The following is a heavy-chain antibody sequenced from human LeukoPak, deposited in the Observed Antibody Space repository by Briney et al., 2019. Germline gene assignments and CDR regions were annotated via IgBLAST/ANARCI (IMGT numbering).Heavy chain of an antibody. CDR3: ATIRRYGGNPAYYFDD. V-gene: IGHV4-39*01. Sequence: PSETLSLTCSVSGDSITNTIYHWAWVRQPPGKGLEWIGTVYYTGATFHKSSLKSRVTVSADTSRNQFSLSLRSVTAADAAVYYCATIRRYGGNPAYYFDDWGQGTLVTVDS. D-gene: IGHD5-12*01. J-gene: IGHJ4*02. CDR2: VYYTGAT. CDR1: GDSITNTIYH.